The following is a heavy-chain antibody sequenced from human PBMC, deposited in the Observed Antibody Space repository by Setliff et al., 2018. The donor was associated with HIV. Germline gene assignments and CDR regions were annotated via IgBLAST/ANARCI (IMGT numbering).Heavy chain of an antibody. CDR3: ARQLSNSLES. J-gene: IGHJ4*02. V-gene: IGHV1-69*05. Sequence: GASVKVSCKASGDTFRYTINWVRQAPGQGLEWMGGIIPHFGTPNYAQKFQGRVTFTTDESTSTVYMELSSLRSDDTAVYYCARQLSNSLESWGQGTPVTVSS. CDR1: GDTFRYT. D-gene: IGHD1-1*01. CDR2: IIPHFGTP.